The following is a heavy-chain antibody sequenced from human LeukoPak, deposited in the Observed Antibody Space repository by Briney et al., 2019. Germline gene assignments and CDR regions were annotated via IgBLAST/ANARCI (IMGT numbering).Heavy chain of an antibody. J-gene: IGHJ5*02. D-gene: IGHD6-19*01. CDR1: GGSISSHY. V-gene: IGHV4-59*11. CDR3: ACQYSGGWYGSVGNWFDP. Sequence: SETLSLTCTVSGGSISSHYWSWIRQPPGKGLEWIGYIYYSGSTNYNPSLKSRVTISVDTSKNQFSLKLSSVTAADTAVYYCACQYSGGWYGSVGNWFDPWGQGTLVTVSS. CDR2: IYYSGST.